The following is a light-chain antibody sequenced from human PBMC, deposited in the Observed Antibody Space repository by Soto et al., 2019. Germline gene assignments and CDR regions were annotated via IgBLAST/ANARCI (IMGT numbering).Light chain of an antibody. V-gene: IGKV3-11*01. CDR3: QQRSDWPLT. J-gene: IGKJ5*01. CDR2: DVS. Sequence: EIVLPQSPATLSLSPGERSTLSCRASQSVTSYLAWYQQKPGQAHRLLIYDVSNRASGIPARFSGSGSETDFTLTISSLEPEDFAVYYCQQRSDWPLTFGKGKRLEIK. CDR1: QSVTSY.